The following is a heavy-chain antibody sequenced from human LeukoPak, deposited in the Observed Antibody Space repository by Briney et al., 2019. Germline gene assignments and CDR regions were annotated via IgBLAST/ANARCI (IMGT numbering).Heavy chain of an antibody. Sequence: GASVKVSCKASGYTFTSYGISWVRQAPGQGLEWIGWISAYNGNTNYAQKLQGRVTMTTDTSTSTTYMELRSLRSDDTAVYYCARASSRTHYYYYYMDVWGKGTTVTVSS. D-gene: IGHD6-13*01. V-gene: IGHV1-18*01. CDR1: GYTFTSYG. J-gene: IGHJ6*03. CDR3: ARASSRTHYYYYYMDV. CDR2: ISAYNGNT.